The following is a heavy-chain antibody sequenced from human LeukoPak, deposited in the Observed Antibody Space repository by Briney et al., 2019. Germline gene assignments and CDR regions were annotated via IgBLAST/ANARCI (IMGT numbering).Heavy chain of an antibody. J-gene: IGHJ6*03. V-gene: IGHV1-46*01. CDR1: GYTFTTYY. D-gene: IGHD3-16*02. CDR2: IKPGDSVT. CDR3: ARDRKSEIGGAIAGHYMDV. Sequence: ASVKVSCKASGYTFTTYYMHWVRQAPGQGLEWIGIIKPGDSVTSYSQNFKGRVTMTRDLSTTTVYMEMTSLRSDDTAVYYCARDRKSEIGGAIAGHYMDVWGKGTTVTVSS.